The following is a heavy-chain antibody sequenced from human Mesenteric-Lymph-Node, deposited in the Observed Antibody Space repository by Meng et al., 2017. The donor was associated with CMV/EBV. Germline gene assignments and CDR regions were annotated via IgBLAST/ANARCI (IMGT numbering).Heavy chain of an antibody. CDR1: GFTFSRYA. V-gene: IGHV3-33*03. CDR2: IWSDGISK. CDR3: SVSIVVPGTFDY. D-gene: IGHD2-2*01. J-gene: IGHJ4*02. Sequence: SCAASGFTFSRYAMHWVRQAPGKGLEWVAVIWSDGISKYYADPVRGRFTISRDNSKNTMFLLMDSLRAEDTAVYYCSVSIVVPGTFDYWGQGALVTVS.